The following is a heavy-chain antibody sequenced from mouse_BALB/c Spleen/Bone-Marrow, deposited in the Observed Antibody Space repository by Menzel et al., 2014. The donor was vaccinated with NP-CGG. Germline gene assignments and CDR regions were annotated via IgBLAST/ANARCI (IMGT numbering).Heavy chain of an antibody. Sequence: VKLMESGPELVRPGVSAKISCKGSGYTFTDYAMHWVKQSHAKSLEWIGVISTYSGNTNYNQKFKGKATMTVDKSSSTAYMELARLTSEDSAIYYCARRGYGSSPFDYWGQGTLSQSPQ. D-gene: IGHD1-1*01. CDR2: ISTYSGNT. J-gene: IGHJ2*01. V-gene: IGHV1-67*01. CDR1: GYTFTDYA. CDR3: ARRGYGSSPFDY.